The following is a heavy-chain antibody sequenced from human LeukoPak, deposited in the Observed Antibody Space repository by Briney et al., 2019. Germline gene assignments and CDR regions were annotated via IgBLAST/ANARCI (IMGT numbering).Heavy chain of an antibody. CDR3: ARDEPDIVVVPAASPYYFDY. V-gene: IGHV3-48*01. CDR2: ISGTGTTI. Sequence: PGGSLRLSCAASGFTFSGHSMCWVRQAPGKGLEWVSYISGTGTTIYYSDSVKGRFTVSRDNAKNSLYLQMNSLRAEDTAVYYCARDEPDIVVVPAASPYYFDYWGQGTLVTVSS. CDR1: GFTFSGHS. D-gene: IGHD2-2*01. J-gene: IGHJ4*02.